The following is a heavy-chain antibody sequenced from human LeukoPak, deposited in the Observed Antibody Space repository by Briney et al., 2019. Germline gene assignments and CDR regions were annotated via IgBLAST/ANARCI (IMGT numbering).Heavy chain of an antibody. D-gene: IGHD3-22*01. CDR3: ARGSPPRRNYDTSGYYSYYFDY. CDR2: ISAYNGYT. CDR1: SYTFSSFG. J-gene: IGHJ4*02. V-gene: IGHV1-18*01. Sequence: GASVKVSCKASSYTFSSFGISWVRQAPGQGLEWMGWISAYNGYTNYAQKLQGRVTMTTDTSTSTAYMELKSLRSDDTAVFYCARGSPPRRNYDTSGYYSYYFDYWGQGTLVTVSS.